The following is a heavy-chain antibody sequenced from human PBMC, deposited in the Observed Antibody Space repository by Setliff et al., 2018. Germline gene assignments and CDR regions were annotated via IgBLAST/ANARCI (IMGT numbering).Heavy chain of an antibody. J-gene: IGHJ3*01. CDR3: ARRAYISSAWFFDV. CDR2: IYPADSDT. Sequence: PGESLKISCKGSGYNFDTYWIAWVRQMPGKGLEWMGMIYPADSDTRDSPSFQGQVTMSADKSISTAYLQWSSLKSSDTAMYYCARRAYISSAWFFDVWGQGMMVTVSS. D-gene: IGHD6-19*01. V-gene: IGHV5-51*01. CDR1: GYNFDTYW.